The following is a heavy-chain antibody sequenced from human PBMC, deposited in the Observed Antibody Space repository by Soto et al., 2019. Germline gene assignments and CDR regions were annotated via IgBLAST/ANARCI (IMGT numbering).Heavy chain of an antibody. J-gene: IGHJ4*02. Sequence: SLTFSVSGTSVSDYYCSWIRQPAGQGLEHIGRIYTSGSTSYNPSLKSRVTMSMDTSKTQIYLNLTSVTAADTAVYYCARGGIQLSYAFDYWGQGIQVTVS. V-gene: IGHV4-4*07. CDR1: GTSVSDYY. D-gene: IGHD3-16*01. CDR2: IYTSGST. CDR3: ARGGIQLSYAFDY.